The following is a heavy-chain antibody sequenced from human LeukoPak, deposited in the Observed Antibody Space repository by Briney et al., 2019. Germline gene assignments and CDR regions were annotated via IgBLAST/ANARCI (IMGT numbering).Heavy chain of an antibody. CDR2: INTNTGNP. Sequence: ASVKVSCKASGYTFTHYAMNWVRQAPGQGLEWMGWINTNTGNPTYAQGFTGRFVFSLDTSVSTAYLQISSLKAEDTAVYYCASDLITMVRGVIIRNPTGAFDIWGQGTMVTVSS. V-gene: IGHV7-4-1*02. D-gene: IGHD3-10*01. CDR3: ASDLITMVRGVIIRNPTGAFDI. J-gene: IGHJ3*02. CDR1: GYTFTHYA.